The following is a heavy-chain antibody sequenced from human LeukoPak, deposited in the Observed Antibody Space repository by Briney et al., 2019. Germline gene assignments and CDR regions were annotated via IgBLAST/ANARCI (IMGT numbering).Heavy chain of an antibody. Sequence: PGGSLRLSCAASGFTFSSYDMNWVRQAPGKGLEWVSYISSSGSTIYYADSVKGRFTISRDIAKNSLYLQMNSLRAEDTAVYYCARFRYSSSDLDYWGQGTLVTVPS. D-gene: IGHD6-6*01. CDR3: ARFRYSSSDLDY. CDR1: GFTFSSYD. V-gene: IGHV3-48*03. CDR2: ISSSGSTI. J-gene: IGHJ4*02.